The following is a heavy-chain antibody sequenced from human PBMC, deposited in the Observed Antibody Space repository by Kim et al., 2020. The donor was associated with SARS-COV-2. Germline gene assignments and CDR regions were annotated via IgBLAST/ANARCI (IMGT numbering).Heavy chain of an antibody. V-gene: IGHV4-34*01. J-gene: IGHJ5*02. D-gene: IGHD6-13*01. CDR3: AQGRMGSWNHNYFAP. CDR1: GGSLNGYY. CDR2: INHSGST. Sequence: SETLSLTCGVYGGSLNGYYLSWIRQPPGKGLEWIGEINHSGSTNYNPSLKSRVTMSVDTSKNRFSLNMTSVTAADAAVYYCAQGRMGSWNHNYFAPWGQGTLVSVS.